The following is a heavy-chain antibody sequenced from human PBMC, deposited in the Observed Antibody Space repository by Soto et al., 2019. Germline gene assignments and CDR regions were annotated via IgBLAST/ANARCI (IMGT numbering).Heavy chain of an antibody. V-gene: IGHV3-74*01. Sequence: EVQLVESGGGLVQFGRSLRLSCAASGFTFSSYWMHWVRQVPGKGLVWVSRIKGDGTNTGYADSVKGRFTISRDNVKNTLYLQMNSLRAEDTAVYYCARGLSGYYGFDYWGQGTLVTVSS. CDR2: IKGDGTNT. J-gene: IGHJ4*02. CDR1: GFTFSSYW. D-gene: IGHD5-12*01. CDR3: ARGLSGYYGFDY.